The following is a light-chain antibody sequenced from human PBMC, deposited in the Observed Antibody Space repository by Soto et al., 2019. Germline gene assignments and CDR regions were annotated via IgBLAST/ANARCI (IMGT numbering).Light chain of an antibody. V-gene: IGLV2-14*01. CDR3: SSYTSSSPHV. J-gene: IGLJ1*01. Sequence: QSALTQPASVSGSPGQSITISCTGTSSDVGGYNYVSWYQQHPGKAPKLMIYDVSNRPSGVSNRFSGSKYGNTASLTIAGHTAEDDADYYCSSYTSSSPHVFGTGTQLTVL. CDR2: DVS. CDR1: SSDVGGYNY.